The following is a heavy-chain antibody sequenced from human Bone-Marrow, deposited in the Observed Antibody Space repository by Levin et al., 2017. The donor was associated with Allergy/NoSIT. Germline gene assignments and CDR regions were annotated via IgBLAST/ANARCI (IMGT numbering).Heavy chain of an antibody. CDR3: ARTKDFMGATTGFDY. V-gene: IGHV6-1*01. CDR2: TYYRSKWYN. D-gene: IGHD1-26*01. CDR1: GASVSSNSAA. J-gene: IGHJ4*02. Sequence: SETLSLTCAISGASVSSNSAAWNWIRQSPSRGLEWLGRTYYRSKWYNDYAVSVKSRITINPDTSKNQFSLQLNSVTPEDTAVYYCARTKDFMGATTGFDYWGQGTLVTVSS.